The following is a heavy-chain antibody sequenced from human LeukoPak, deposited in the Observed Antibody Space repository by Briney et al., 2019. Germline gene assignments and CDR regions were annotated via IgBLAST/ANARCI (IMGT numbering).Heavy chain of an antibody. V-gene: IGHV1-8*01. CDR2: MNPNSGNT. CDR1: GYTFTSYD. D-gene: IGHD1-1*01. J-gene: IGHJ4*02. CDR3: ARGNGGMTSAY. Sequence: GASVKVSCKASGYTFTSYDINWLRQATGQGLEWMGWMNPNSGNTGYAQKLQGRVTMTTDTSTSTAYMELRSLRSDDTAVYYCARGNGGMTSAYWGQGTLATVSS.